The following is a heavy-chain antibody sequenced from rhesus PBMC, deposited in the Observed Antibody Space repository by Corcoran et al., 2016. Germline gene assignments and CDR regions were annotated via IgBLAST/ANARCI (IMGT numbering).Heavy chain of an antibody. V-gene: IGHV4-80*01. J-gene: IGHJ4*01. CDR3: ARYHAPPAYNWNVFLDY. D-gene: IGHD1-7*02. Sequence: QVQLQESGPGLVKPSETLSLTCAVSGGSFSSYWWSWIRQPPGKGLEWIGEINGNSGSTNYTPSLKSRVTISKDASKNQFSLKLSSVTAADTAVYYCARYHAPPAYNWNVFLDYWGQGVLVTVSS. CDR1: GGSFSSYW. CDR2: INGNSGST.